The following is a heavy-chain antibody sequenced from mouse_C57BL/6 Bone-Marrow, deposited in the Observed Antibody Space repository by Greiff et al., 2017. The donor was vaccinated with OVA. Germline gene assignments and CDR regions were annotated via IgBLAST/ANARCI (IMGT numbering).Heavy chain of an antibody. Sequence: QVQLQQSGPGLVQPSQSLSITCTVSGFSLTSYGVHWVRQSPGKGLEWLGVLWRGGSTDDNAAFMSRLSITKDNSKSQVFFKMNSLQADDTAIYYCAKNPNYYGSSYHYAMDYWGQGTSVTVSS. CDR2: LWRGGST. CDR3: AKNPNYYGSSYHYAMDY. J-gene: IGHJ4*01. V-gene: IGHV2-5*01. D-gene: IGHD1-1*01. CDR1: GFSLTSYG.